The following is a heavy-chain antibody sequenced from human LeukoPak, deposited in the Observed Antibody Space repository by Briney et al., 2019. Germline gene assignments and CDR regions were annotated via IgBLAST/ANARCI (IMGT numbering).Heavy chain of an antibody. CDR2: IDSSGRSI. Sequence: GGSLRLSCVASGFTFSSYEMNWVRQAPGKGLEWVSYIDSSGRSIEYAESVRGRFTISRDNSKNTLYLQMNSLRAEDTAVYYCARLYGDEYYYYGMDVWGQGTTVTVSS. V-gene: IGHV3-48*03. CDR1: GFTFSSYE. CDR3: ARLYGDEYYYYGMDV. J-gene: IGHJ6*02. D-gene: IGHD4-17*01.